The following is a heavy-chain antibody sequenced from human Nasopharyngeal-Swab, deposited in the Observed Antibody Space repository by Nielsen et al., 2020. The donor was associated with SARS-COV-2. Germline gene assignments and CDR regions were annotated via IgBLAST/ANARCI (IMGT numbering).Heavy chain of an antibody. CDR2: ITPDGSSP. Sequence: GESLKISCAASGFTFSSYAMSWVRQAPGKGLVWVSRITPDGSSPSYADSVQGRFTISRDNAKNTLYLQLNSLRAEDTAVYYCARDKDWNGLDSWGQGTLVTVSS. V-gene: IGHV3-74*01. J-gene: IGHJ4*02. CDR1: GFTFSSYA. D-gene: IGHD1-1*01. CDR3: ARDKDWNGLDS.